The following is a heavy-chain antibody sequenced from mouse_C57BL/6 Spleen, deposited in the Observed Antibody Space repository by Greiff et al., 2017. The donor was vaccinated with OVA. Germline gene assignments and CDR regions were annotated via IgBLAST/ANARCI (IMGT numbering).Heavy chain of an antibody. V-gene: IGHV7-3*01. D-gene: IGHD1-1*01. CDR3: ASHYSGSSYEYFDV. J-gene: IGHJ1*03. Sequence: EVQRVESGGGLVQPGGSLSLSCAASGFTFTDYYMSWVRQPPGKALEWLGFIGNKANGYTTEYSASVKGRFTISRDNSQSILYLQMNALRAEDSATYYCASHYSGSSYEYFDVWGTGTTVTVSS. CDR1: GFTFTDYY. CDR2: IGNKANGYTT.